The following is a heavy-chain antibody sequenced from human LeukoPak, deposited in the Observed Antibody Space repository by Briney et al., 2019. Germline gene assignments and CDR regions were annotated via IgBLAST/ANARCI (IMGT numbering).Heavy chain of an antibody. CDR1: GYTFTSYD. Sequence: RASVKVSCKAPGYTFTSYDINWVRQAPGQGLEWMGWMSPTGGGTGYAQKFQGRVTLTRNLSISTAYMEFSSLRSEDTALYYCAREYRSGGFDAFDFWGQGTMVTVSS. J-gene: IGHJ3*01. CDR2: MSPTGGGT. D-gene: IGHD3-10*01. V-gene: IGHV1-8*01. CDR3: AREYRSGGFDAFDF.